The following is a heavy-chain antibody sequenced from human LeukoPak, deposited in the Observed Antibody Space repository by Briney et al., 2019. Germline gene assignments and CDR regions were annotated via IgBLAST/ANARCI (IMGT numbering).Heavy chain of an antibody. D-gene: IGHD3-22*01. J-gene: IGHJ4*02. CDR1: GFTFSSYS. CDR2: ISSSRSYI. V-gene: IGHV3-21*01. Sequence: PGGSLRLSCAASGFTFSSYSMNWVRQAPGKGLEWVSFISSSRSYIYFADSVKGRFTISRDNAKNSLYLQMNSLRAEDTAVYYCAREYYDSSGYYKYFFDYWGQGTLVTVSS. CDR3: AREYYDSSGYYKYFFDY.